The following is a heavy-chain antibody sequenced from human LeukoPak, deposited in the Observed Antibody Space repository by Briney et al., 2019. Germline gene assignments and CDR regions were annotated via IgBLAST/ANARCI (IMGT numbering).Heavy chain of an antibody. J-gene: IGHJ4*02. Sequence: PGGSLRLSCAASAFTFSSHGMSWVRQAPGKGLEWVSAISGSGGSTYYADSVKARFTISRDNSKYTLYLQMNSLRAEDTAVYYCAKRKRYFDWLLSRYYFDYWGQGTLVTVSS. CDR1: AFTFSSHG. CDR3: AKRKRYFDWLLSRYYFDY. D-gene: IGHD3-9*01. V-gene: IGHV3-23*01. CDR2: ISGSGGST.